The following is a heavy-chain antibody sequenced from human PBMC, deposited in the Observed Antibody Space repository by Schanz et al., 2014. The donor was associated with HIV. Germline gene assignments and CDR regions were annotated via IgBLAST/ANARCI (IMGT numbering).Heavy chain of an antibody. CDR1: GFTLSSYG. Sequence: QVQLVESGGGVVQPGRSLRLSCAVSGFTLSSYGMHWVRQAPGKGLEWVAVISYDGSNKFYADSVKGRFTISRDDSKNTLYLQMNSLRADDTAVFYCARGGIWEWDQPDFDYWGQGTLVTVSS. CDR2: ISYDGSNK. CDR3: ARGGIWEWDQPDFDY. D-gene: IGHD2-15*01. J-gene: IGHJ4*02. V-gene: IGHV3-30*03.